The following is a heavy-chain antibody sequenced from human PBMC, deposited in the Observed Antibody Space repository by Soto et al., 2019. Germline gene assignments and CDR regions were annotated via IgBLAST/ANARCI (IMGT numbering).Heavy chain of an antibody. D-gene: IGHD1-26*01. CDR3: AKDLIAYCISYFDY. V-gene: IGHV3-23*01. CDR1: GFSFSNYA. Sequence: PGGSLRLSCATSGFSFSNYAMSWVRQAPGKGLEWVAGITSTGYTYYVESLKGRFTISRDNSKNTVSLQMNSLRAQDTAVYYCAKDLIAYCISYFDYWGQGTLVTVYS. CDR2: ITSTGYT. J-gene: IGHJ4*02.